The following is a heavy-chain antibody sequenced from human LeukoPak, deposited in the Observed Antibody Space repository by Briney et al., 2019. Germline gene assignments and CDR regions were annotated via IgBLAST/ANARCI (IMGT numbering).Heavy chain of an antibody. CDR1: GFTFSGSV. Sequence: PGGSLRLSCAASGFTFSGSVMHWVRQAPGKGLEWVAFIRYDGGTKFYADSVKGRFTISRDNSKNTLYLQMNSLRAEDTAVYYCAKDPRDYFGSGRYYYYYMDVWGKGTTVTISS. V-gene: IGHV3-30*02. CDR2: IRYDGGTK. D-gene: IGHD3-10*01. J-gene: IGHJ6*03. CDR3: AKDPRDYFGSGRYYYYYMDV.